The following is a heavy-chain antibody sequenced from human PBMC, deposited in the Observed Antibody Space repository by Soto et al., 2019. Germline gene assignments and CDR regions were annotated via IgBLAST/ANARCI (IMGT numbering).Heavy chain of an antibody. J-gene: IGHJ6*04. CDR1: GGTFSSYT. Sequence: QVQLVQSGAEVKKPGSSVKVSCTASGGTFSSYTISWVRQAPGQGLEWMGRIIPILGIANYAQKFQGRVTITADKSTSTAYXXLXSXXGESTAVYYCARDHAEAGVMVAAARIGDYYYGMDVWGRGTTVTVA. CDR3: ARDHAEAGVMVAAARIGDYYYGMDV. CDR2: IIPILGIA. D-gene: IGHD2-15*01. V-gene: IGHV1-69*08.